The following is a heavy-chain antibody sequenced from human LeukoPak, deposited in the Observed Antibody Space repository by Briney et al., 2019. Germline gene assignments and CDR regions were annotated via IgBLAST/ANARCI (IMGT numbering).Heavy chain of an antibody. V-gene: IGHV3-11*04. CDR3: ARGEWVGYYYMDV. J-gene: IGHJ6*03. CDR2: ISSSGNTI. D-gene: IGHD3-3*01. CDR1: GFTFSDYY. Sequence: GGSLRLSCAASGFTFSDYYMSWIRQAPGKGLEWISYISSSGNTIYYAGSVKGRFTISRDNAKNSMYLQMNCLRAEDTAVYYCARGEWVGYYYMDVWGKGTTVTVSS.